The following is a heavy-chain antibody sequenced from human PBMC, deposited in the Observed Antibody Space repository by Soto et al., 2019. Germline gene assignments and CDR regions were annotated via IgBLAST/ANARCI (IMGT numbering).Heavy chain of an antibody. J-gene: IGHJ4*02. V-gene: IGHV4-34*01. CDR3: ARGRRLRANYNDSSGYYPFDY. Sequence: SETLSLTCAVYGGSFSGYYWSWIRQPPGKGLEWIGEINHSGSTNYNPSLKSRVTISVDTSKNQFSLKLSSVTAADTAVDYFARGRRLRANYNDSSGYYPFDYWGQGTLVTVSS. CDR1: GGSFSGYY. D-gene: IGHD3-22*01. CDR2: INHSGST.